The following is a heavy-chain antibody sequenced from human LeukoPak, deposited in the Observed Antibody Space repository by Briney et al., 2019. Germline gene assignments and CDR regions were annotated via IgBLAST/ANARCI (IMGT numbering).Heavy chain of an antibody. Sequence: SVKVSCKASGYTFTSYGLSWVRQAPGQGLEWMGGVIPIFGTANYAQKFQGRVTITADESTSTAYMELSSLRSEDTAVYYCASVVVVAASHSEYFQHWGQGTLVTVSS. J-gene: IGHJ1*01. D-gene: IGHD2-15*01. CDR2: VIPIFGTA. CDR1: GYTFTSYG. V-gene: IGHV1-69*13. CDR3: ASVVVVAASHSEYFQH.